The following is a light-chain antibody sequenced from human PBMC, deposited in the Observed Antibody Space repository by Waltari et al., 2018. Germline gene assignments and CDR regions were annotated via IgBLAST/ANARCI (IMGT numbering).Light chain of an antibody. J-gene: IGLJ1*01. CDR3: CSYAGSSTFV. CDR2: ETT. CDR1: SGDVELYTL. Sequence: QSALTQPASVSGSPGQSIPISCSGTSGDVELYTLVPWYQQHPGKAPQLLIYETTKRPSGVSDRFSGSKSGNTAYLTVSGLQAEDESDYYCCSYAGSSTFVFGSGTRVTV. V-gene: IGLV2-23*01.